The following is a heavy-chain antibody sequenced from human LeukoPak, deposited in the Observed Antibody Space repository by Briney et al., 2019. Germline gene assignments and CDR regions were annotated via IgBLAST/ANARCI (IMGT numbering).Heavy chain of an antibody. CDR1: GFTFSGYS. CDR3: ARAHDYGDYVHQDY. D-gene: IGHD4-17*01. J-gene: IGHJ4*02. Sequence: PGGSLRLSCAASGFTFSGYSMNWVRQAPGKGLEWVSYISSSSSTVYYADSVKGRFTISRDNAKNSLYLQMNSLRAEDTAVYYCARAHDYGDYVHQDYWGQGTLVTVSS. CDR2: ISSSSSTV. V-gene: IGHV3-48*01.